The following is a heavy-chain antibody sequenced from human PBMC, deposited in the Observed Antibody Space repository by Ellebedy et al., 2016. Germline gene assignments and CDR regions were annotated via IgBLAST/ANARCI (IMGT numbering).Heavy chain of an antibody. CDR2: ISAYNGNT. CDR1: GYTFTHYG. V-gene: IGHV1-18*01. Sequence: ASVKVSCKASGYTFTHYGISWVRQAPGQGLEWMGWISAYNGNTDYAQKFRGRVTMTTDTSTSTAYMDLGSLRSEDTAVYYCARGAGATDYWGQGTLVTVSS. J-gene: IGHJ4*02. CDR3: ARGAGATDY. D-gene: IGHD4/OR15-4a*01.